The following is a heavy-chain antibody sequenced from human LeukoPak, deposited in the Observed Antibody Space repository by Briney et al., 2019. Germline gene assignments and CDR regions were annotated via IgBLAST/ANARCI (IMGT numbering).Heavy chain of an antibody. D-gene: IGHD2/OR15-2a*01. CDR2: IYRDGNT. J-gene: IGHJ4*02. CDR1: GVTVSSDY. Sequence: GGSLRLSWAASGVTVSSDYMSWVRQAPGKGLEWVSVIYRDGNTYYADSVKGRFTISRHNSKNTLFLQMDSLRTEDTAIYYCASRMTFGGQGTLVTVSS. V-gene: IGHV3-53*04. CDR3: ASRMTF.